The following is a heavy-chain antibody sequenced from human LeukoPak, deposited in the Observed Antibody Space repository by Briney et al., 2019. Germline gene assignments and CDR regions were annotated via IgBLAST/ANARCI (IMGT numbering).Heavy chain of an antibody. Sequence: SETLSLTCAVYGGSFSGYYWSWIRQSPGKGLEWIGEINHSGSTNYNPSLKSRVTISVDTSKNQFSLKLSSVTAADTAVYYCARAPQHFDYWGQGTLVTVSS. CDR1: GGSFSGYY. V-gene: IGHV4-34*01. D-gene: IGHD1-1*01. CDR3: ARAPQHFDY. J-gene: IGHJ4*02. CDR2: INHSGST.